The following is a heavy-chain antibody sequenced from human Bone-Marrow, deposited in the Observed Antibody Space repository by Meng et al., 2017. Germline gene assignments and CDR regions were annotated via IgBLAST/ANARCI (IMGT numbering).Heavy chain of an antibody. J-gene: IGHJ4*02. CDR2: ISHSGSI. Sequence: QVQLQESGPGLVKPSQTLSLTCAVSGGSISSSNWWSWVRQPPGKGLEWIGEISHSGSINYNPSLKSRVTISLDKSKTQLSLKLNSVTAADTAVYYCARGSFTSGWGFWGQGTLVTVSS. V-gene: IGHV4-4*02. CDR1: GGSISSSNW. D-gene: IGHD6-19*01. CDR3: ARGSFTSGWGF.